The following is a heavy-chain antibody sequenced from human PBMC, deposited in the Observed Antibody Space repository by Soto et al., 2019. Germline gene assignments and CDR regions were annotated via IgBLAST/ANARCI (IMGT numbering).Heavy chain of an antibody. D-gene: IGHD5-12*01. CDR2: INAGNGNT. Sequence: QVQLVQSGAEVKKPGASVKVSCKASGYTFTSYAMHWVRQAPGQRLEWMGWINAGNGNTKYSQKFQGRVTITRDTSASTADMELSSLRSEDTAVYSCARAVAIAAVGPWCQGTLVTVSS. CDR1: GYTFTSYA. CDR3: ARAVAIAAVGP. V-gene: IGHV1-3*01. J-gene: IGHJ5*02.